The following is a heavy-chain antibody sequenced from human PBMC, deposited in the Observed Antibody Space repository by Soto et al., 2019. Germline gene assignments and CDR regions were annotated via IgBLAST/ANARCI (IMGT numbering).Heavy chain of an antibody. CDR2: INHSGST. V-gene: IGHV4-34*01. Sequence: TSETLSLTCAVYGGSFSGYYWSWIRQPPGKGLEWIGEINHSGSTNYNPSLKSRVTISVDTSKNQFSLKLSSVTAADTAVYYCARHRPAAAGTDFDYWGQGTLVTVSS. J-gene: IGHJ4*02. D-gene: IGHD6-13*01. CDR3: ARHRPAAAGTDFDY. CDR1: GGSFSGYY.